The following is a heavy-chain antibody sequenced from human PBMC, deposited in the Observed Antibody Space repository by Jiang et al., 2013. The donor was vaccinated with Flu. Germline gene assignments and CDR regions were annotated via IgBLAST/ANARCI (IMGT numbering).Heavy chain of an antibody. J-gene: IGHJ6*02. D-gene: IGHD3-22*01. CDR2: IYSDGRT. Sequence: VQLVESGGGLVQPGESLRLSCAASGFTVTDNSMNWVRQAPGKGLEWVSLIYSDGRTYFADSLKDRFTISRDNSKNTLYLQMTSLRAEDTAVYYCARDRYYDASGYYYYYYGMDVWGQGTTVTVSS. CDR3: ARDRYYDASGYYYYYYGMDV. CDR1: GFTVTDNS. V-gene: IGHV3-66*01.